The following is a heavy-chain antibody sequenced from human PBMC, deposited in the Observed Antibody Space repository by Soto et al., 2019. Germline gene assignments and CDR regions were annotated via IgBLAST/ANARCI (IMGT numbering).Heavy chain of an antibody. J-gene: IGHJ5*02. Sequence: QVQLVQSGAEVKKPGSSVKVSCKASGGTFSSYAISWVRQAPGQGLEWMGGIIPIFGTANYAQKFQGRVTITADESTSTAYMELSSLRSEDTAVSYCARARYSSSWYAPYNWFDPWGQGTLVTVSS. D-gene: IGHD6-13*01. V-gene: IGHV1-69*01. CDR2: IIPIFGTA. CDR1: GGTFSSYA. CDR3: ARARYSSSWYAPYNWFDP.